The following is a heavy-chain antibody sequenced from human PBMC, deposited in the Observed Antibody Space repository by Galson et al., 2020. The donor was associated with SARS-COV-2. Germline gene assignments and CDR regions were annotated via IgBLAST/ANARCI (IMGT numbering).Heavy chain of an antibody. CDR1: GFTFSSYA. V-gene: IGHV3-23*01. J-gene: IGHJ4*02. D-gene: IGHD4-17*01. CDR2: ISGSGGST. Sequence: GGSLRLSCAASGFTFSSYAMSWVRQAPGKGLEWVSAISGSGGSTYYADSVKGRFTISRDNSKNTLYLQMNSLRAEDTAVYYCAKGNHDYWGQGTLVSYDYWGQGTLVTVSS. CDR3: AKGNHDYWGQGTLVSYDY.